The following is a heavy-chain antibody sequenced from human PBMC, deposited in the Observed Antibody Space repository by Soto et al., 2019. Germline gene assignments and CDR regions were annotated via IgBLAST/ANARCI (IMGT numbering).Heavy chain of an antibody. CDR3: ARGSLGSGFKYYFDY. V-gene: IGHV4-30-4*01. D-gene: IGHD3-22*01. J-gene: IGHJ4*02. CDR1: GGSISSGDYY. Sequence: SETLSLTCTVSGGSISSGDYYWSWIRQPPGKGLEWIGYIYYSGSTYYNPSLKSRVTISVDTSKNQFSLKLSSVTAADTAVYYCARGSLGSGFKYYFDYWGQGTLVTVSS. CDR2: IYYSGST.